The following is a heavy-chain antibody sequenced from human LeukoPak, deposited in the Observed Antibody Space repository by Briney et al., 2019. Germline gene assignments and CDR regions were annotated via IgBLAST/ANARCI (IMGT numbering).Heavy chain of an antibody. CDR1: GGSFSGYY. CDR2: INHSGST. Sequence: PSETLSLTCAVYGGSFSGYYWSWIRQPPGKGLEWIGEINHSGSTNYNPSLKSRVTISVDTSKNQFSLKLSSVTAADTTVYYCARQDFYRYCRSTSCYRPYYYYYMDVWGKGTTVTISS. V-gene: IGHV4-34*01. CDR3: ARQDFYRYCRSTSCYRPYYYYYMDV. D-gene: IGHD2-2*01. J-gene: IGHJ6*03.